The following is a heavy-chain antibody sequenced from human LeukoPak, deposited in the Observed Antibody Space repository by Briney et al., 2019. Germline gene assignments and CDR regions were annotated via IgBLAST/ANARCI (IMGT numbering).Heavy chain of an antibody. Sequence: SETLSLTCAVYGGSFSSYYWSRIRQSPGKGLEWIAEINLRGVTNHNPSVKSRVTISVDTPKTQFSLKVTSLTAADTAVYYCARGPTISETGYFDYWGQGTLVTVSS. CDR3: ARGPTISETGYFDY. CDR2: INLRGVT. V-gene: IGHV4-34*01. J-gene: IGHJ4*03. CDR1: GGSFSSYY. D-gene: IGHD1-1*01.